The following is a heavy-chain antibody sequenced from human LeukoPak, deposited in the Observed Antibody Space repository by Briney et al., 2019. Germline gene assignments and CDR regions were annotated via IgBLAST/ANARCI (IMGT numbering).Heavy chain of an antibody. CDR3: ARGPPRYYYGSGSCYGMDV. Sequence: GASVKVSCKASGYTFTSYDINWARQATGQGLEWMGWMNPNSGNTGYAQKFQGRVTMTRNTSISTAYMELSSLRSEDTAVYYCARGPPRYYYGSGSCYGMDVWGQGTTVTVSS. CDR1: GYTFTSYD. V-gene: IGHV1-8*01. D-gene: IGHD3-10*01. CDR2: MNPNSGNT. J-gene: IGHJ6*02.